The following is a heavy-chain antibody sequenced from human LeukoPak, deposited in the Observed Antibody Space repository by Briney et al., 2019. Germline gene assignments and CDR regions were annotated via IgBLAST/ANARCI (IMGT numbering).Heavy chain of an antibody. Sequence: GGSLRLSCAASGFTFSSYAMSWVRQAPGKGLEWVSFISPSADRTSNADSVEGRFTISRDNPRNTLYLQMNSLRDEDTAVYYCAIMHGYYDGSGYWGQWGQGTLVTVSS. CDR1: GFTFSSYA. CDR3: AIMHGYYDGSGYWGQ. J-gene: IGHJ4*02. D-gene: IGHD3-22*01. CDR2: ISPSADRT. V-gene: IGHV3-23*01.